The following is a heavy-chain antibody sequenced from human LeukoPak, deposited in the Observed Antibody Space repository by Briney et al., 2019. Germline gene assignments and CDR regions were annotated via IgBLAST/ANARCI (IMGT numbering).Heavy chain of an antibody. CDR2: IYYSGST. V-gene: IGHV4-39*07. Sequence: SETLSLTCTVSGGSISSSSYYWGWIRQPPGKGLEWIGSIYYSGSTYYNPSLKSRVTISVDTSKNQFSLKLSSVTAADTAVYYCASGRKMYSGSYSDAFDIWGQGTMVTVSS. D-gene: IGHD1-26*01. J-gene: IGHJ3*02. CDR1: GGSISSSSYY. CDR3: ASGRKMYSGSYSDAFDI.